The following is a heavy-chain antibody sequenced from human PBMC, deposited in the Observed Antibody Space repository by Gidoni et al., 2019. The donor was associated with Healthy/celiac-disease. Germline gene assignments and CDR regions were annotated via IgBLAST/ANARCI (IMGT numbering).Heavy chain of an antibody. CDR3: AKDTDPYSSSWYRFDY. CDR1: GFTFDDYA. V-gene: IGHV3-9*01. CDR2: ISWNSGSI. J-gene: IGHJ4*02. Sequence: EVQLVESGGGLVQPGRSLRLSCVASGFTFDDYAMHWVRQAPGKGLEWVSGISWNSGSIGYADSVKGRFTISRDNAKNSLYLQMNSLRAEDTALYYCAKDTDPYSSSWYRFDYWGQGTLVTVSS. D-gene: IGHD6-13*01.